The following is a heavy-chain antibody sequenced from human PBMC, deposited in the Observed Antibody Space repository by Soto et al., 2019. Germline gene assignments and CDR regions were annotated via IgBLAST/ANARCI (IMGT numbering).Heavy chain of an antibody. CDR1: GFTFDEYA. J-gene: IGHJ4*02. D-gene: IGHD3-16*01. V-gene: IGHV3-9*01. CDR3: AXDRQGGGIFGALGDY. CDR2: ISWNGDNI. Sequence: EVQLMESGGGLVQPGRSLRLSCAASGFTFDEYAMHWVRQVPGKGLEWVSSISWNGDNIGYADSVKGRFSISRDNARDSLXLQMNSXXXXXXXXXFCAXDRQGGGIFGALGDYWGQGTLVTVSS.